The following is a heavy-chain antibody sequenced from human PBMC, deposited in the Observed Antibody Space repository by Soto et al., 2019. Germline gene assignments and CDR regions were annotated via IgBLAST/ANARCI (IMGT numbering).Heavy chain of an antibody. CDR3: ACIFSGGYGYGFYYYGMDV. J-gene: IGHJ6*02. Sequence: SETLSLTCTVSGGSISSSSYYWGWIRQPPGKGLEWIGSIYYSGSTYYNPSLKSRVTISVDTSKNQFSLKLSSVTAADTAVYYCACIFSGGYGYGFYYYGMDVWGQGTTVTVAS. CDR2: IYYSGST. CDR1: GGSISSSSYY. D-gene: IGHD5-18*01. V-gene: IGHV4-39*01.